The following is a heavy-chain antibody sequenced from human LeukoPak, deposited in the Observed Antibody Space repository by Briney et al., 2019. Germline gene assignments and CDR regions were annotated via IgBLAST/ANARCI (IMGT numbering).Heavy chain of an antibody. CDR3: AKSDWFDP. V-gene: IGHV3-74*01. J-gene: IGHJ5*01. CDR1: GFTFRNYW. CDR2: IKNDGSSA. Sequence: PGGSLRLSCATSGFTFRNYWMSWLRQAPRKGLVWVARIKNDGSSASYAESVKGRFTISRGNARSTLFLQMNSLGVDDTAVYYCAKSDWFDPWGRGILVTVSS.